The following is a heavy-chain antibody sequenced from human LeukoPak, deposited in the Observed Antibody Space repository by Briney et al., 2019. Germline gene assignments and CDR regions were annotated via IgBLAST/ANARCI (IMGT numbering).Heavy chain of an antibody. CDR3: ARGPYDFWSGYKGTAYFDY. V-gene: IGHV3-74*01. D-gene: IGHD3-3*01. CDR1: GFTFSSYW. Sequence: GRSLRLSCAASGFTFSSYWMHWVRQAPGKGLVWVSRINSDGSSTSYADSVKGRFTISRDSAKNTLYLQMNSLRAEDTAVYYCARGPYDFWSGYKGTAYFDYWGQGTLVTVSS. J-gene: IGHJ4*02. CDR2: INSDGSST.